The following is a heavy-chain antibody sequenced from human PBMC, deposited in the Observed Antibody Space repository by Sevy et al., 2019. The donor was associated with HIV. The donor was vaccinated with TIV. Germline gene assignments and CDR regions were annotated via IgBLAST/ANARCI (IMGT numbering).Heavy chain of an antibody. J-gene: IGHJ3*02. V-gene: IGHV3-9*01. Sequence: GGSLRLSCAASGFAFSNCAMHWVRQAPGKGLEWVSGITWNGGITGYADSVKGRFTNSRDNAKNSLYLQMNSLRTEDTALYYCANSEMRKGFDIWGQGTVVTVSS. CDR1: GFAFSNCA. CDR2: ITWNGGIT. CDR3: ANSEMRKGFDI. D-gene: IGHD3-10*01.